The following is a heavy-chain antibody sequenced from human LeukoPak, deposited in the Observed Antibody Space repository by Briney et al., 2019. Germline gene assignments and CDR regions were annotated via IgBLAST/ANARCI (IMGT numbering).Heavy chain of an antibody. D-gene: IGHD6-13*01. CDR2: INPNSGVT. J-gene: IGHJ4*02. CDR3: ARAGLPAAASQDY. CDR1: GYTFTGYY. V-gene: IGHV1-2*02. Sequence: ASVKVSCKASGYTFTGYYMHWMRQAPGQGLEWMGWINPNSGVTNYAQKFQGRVTMTRDTSISTAYMELSRLTSDDTAVYYCARAGLPAAASQDYWGQGTLVTVSS.